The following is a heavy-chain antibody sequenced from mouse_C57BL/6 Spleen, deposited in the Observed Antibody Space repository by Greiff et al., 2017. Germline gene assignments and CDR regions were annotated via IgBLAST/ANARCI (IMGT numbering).Heavy chain of an antibody. CDR2: FSRGGDYI. D-gene: IGHD1-1*01. J-gene: IGHJ3*01. CDR1: GFTFSSYA. Sequence: EVQLLQSGEGLVKPGGSLKLSCAASGFTFSSYAMSWVRQTPEKRLEWIAYFSRGGDYIYYADTVKGRFTFSRDNSRNTLYLQMSSLKSEDTAMYYCTRDLDYGSSNAYWGQGTLVTVSA. CDR3: TRDLDYGSSNAY. V-gene: IGHV5-9-1*02.